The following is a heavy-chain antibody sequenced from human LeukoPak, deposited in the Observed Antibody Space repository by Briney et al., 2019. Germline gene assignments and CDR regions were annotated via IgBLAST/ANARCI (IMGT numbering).Heavy chain of an antibody. CDR1: GYTFTGYY. V-gene: IGHV1-2*02. CDR2: INPNSGGT. Sequence: ASVNVSCKASGYTFTGYYMHWVRQAPGQGLEWMGWINPNSGGTKYAQKFQGRVTMTRDTSIRTAYMELSRLRSDDTAVYYCARDPMGTMPTEYYYYGMDVWGQGTTVTVSS. J-gene: IGHJ6*02. D-gene: IGHD2-2*01. CDR3: ARDPMGTMPTEYYYYGMDV.